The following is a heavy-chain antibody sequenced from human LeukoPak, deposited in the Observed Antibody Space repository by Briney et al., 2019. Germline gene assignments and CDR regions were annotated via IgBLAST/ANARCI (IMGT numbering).Heavy chain of an antibody. CDR2: ISGSGGST. D-gene: IGHD3-3*01. CDR3: AKDNSSFGVDGGVADY. Sequence: PGVSLRLSCAASGFTFNSYAMIWVRPAPGKGLERVAAISGSGGSTYYADSVKGRFTISRDKSKNTLYLQMNSLRAEATAVYYCAKDNSSFGVDGGVADYWGQGTLVTVSS. J-gene: IGHJ4*02. CDR1: GFTFNSYA. V-gene: IGHV3-23*01.